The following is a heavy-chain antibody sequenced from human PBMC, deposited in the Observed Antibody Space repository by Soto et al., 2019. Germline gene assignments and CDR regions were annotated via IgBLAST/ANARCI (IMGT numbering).Heavy chain of an antibody. CDR2: ISWNGGST. J-gene: IGHJ6*02. V-gene: IGHV3-43*01. CDR3: AKDIDDIVVGYGMDV. D-gene: IGHD2-2*01. Sequence: GGSLRLSCAASGFTFDDYTMRWVRQAPGKGLEWVSFISWNGGSTKKADSVKGRLTISRDNSKNSLYLQMNSLRTEETALYYCAKDIDDIVVGYGMDVWGQGTTVTVSS. CDR1: GFTFDDYT.